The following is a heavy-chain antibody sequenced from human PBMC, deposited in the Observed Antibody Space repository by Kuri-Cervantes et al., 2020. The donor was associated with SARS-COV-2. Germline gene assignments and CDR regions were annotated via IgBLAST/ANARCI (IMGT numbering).Heavy chain of an antibody. CDR1: GGSFSGYY. D-gene: IGHD5-24*01. J-gene: IGHJ4*02. CDR2: IKEDGSEK. V-gene: IGHV3-7*01. CDR3: ARVDGYKYSPYYFDY. Sequence: ETLSLTCAVYGGSFSGYYWSWIRQPPGKGLEWVANIKEDGSEKYYVDSVKGRFTISRDNAKNSLYLQMNSLRAEDTAVYHCARVDGYKYSPYYFDYWGQGILVTVSS.